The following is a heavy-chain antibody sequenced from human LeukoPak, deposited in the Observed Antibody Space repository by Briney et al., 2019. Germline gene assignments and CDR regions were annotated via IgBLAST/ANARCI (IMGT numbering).Heavy chain of an antibody. J-gene: IGHJ5*02. Sequence: SETLSLTCTVSGGSISSYYWSWIRQPPGKGLEWIGYIYYSGSTNYNPSLKSRVTISVDTSKNQFSLKLSSVTVADTAVYYCARDNGLAWFGELYHNWFDPWGQGTLVTVSS. CDR2: IYYSGST. D-gene: IGHD3-10*01. V-gene: IGHV4-59*01. CDR3: ARDNGLAWFGELYHNWFDP. CDR1: GGSISSYY.